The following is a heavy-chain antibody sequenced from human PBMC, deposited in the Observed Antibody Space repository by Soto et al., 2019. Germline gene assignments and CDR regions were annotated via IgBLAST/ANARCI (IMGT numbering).Heavy chain of an antibody. J-gene: IGHJ4*02. V-gene: IGHV4-39*01. CDR1: GGSISSSSYY. D-gene: IGHD5-12*01. Sequence: SSETLSLTCTVSGGSISSSSYYWGWIRQPPGKGLEWIGSIYYSGSTYYNPSLKRRVTISVDTSKNQFSLKLSSVTAADTAVYYCARSGMVATFDYWGQGTRVTVSS. CDR2: IYYSGST. CDR3: ARSGMVATFDY.